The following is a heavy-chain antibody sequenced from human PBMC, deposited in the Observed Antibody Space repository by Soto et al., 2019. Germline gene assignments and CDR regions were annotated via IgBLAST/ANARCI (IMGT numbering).Heavy chain of an antibody. J-gene: IGHJ5*02. CDR1: GGSISSFY. V-gene: IGHV4-59*08. D-gene: IGHD1-26*01. CDR3: ARQLPVGATSWFDP. Sequence: KPSETLSLTCNVSGGSISSFYWNWIRQSPGKGLEWIGYISYSGSTNYNPSLKSRVTILGDTSKNQFSLNLSSVTAADTAVYYCARQLPVGATSWFDPWGQGTLVTVSS. CDR2: ISYSGST.